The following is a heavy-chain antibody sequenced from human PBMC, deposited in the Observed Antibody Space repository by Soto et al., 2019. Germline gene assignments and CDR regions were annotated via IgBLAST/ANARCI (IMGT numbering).Heavy chain of an antibody. D-gene: IGHD3-16*01. CDR3: ARALLRLGELSFGSFDY. CDR2: FIPILGTT. V-gene: IGHV1-69*13. Sequence: SVKVSCKASGGTFRNHGINWVRQAPGQGLEWVGAFIPILGTTNYAPKFQGRVTITADESTSTAYMQLSSLRSEDSAIYFCARALLRLGELSFGSFDYWGQGTLVTVSS. CDR1: GGTFRNHG. J-gene: IGHJ4*02.